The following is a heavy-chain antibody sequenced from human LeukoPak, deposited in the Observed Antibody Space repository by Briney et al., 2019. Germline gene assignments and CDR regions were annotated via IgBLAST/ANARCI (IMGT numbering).Heavy chain of an antibody. J-gene: IGHJ6*02. CDR2: ISYDGSNK. CDR1: GFTFSSYG. CDR3: ANTMVRGVIFGMDV. V-gene: IGHV3-30*18. Sequence: QPGRSLRLSCAASGFTFSSYGMPWVRQAPGKGLEWVAVISYDGSNKYYADSVKGRFTISRDNSKNTLYLQMNSLRAEDTAVYYCANTMVRGVIFGMDVWGQGTTVTVSS. D-gene: IGHD3-10*01.